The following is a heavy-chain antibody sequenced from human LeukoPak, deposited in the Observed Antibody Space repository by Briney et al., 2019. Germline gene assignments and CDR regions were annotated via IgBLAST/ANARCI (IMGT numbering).Heavy chain of an antibody. CDR2: ISAYNGNT. J-gene: IGHJ4*02. V-gene: IGHV1-18*01. CDR1: GYTFTSYG. CDR3: ARDDPMGLLTFDY. Sequence: GSVKVSCKASGYTFTSYGISWVRQARGQGVEWMGWISAYNGNTNYVQKLQGRVTMTTDTPTSTAYMELRSLRSDDTAVYYCARDDPMGLLTFDYWGQGTLVTVSS. D-gene: IGHD1-26*01.